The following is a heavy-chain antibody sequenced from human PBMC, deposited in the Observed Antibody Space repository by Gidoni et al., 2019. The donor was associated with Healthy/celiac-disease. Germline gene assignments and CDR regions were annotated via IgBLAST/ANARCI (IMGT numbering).Heavy chain of an antibody. Sequence: EVQLVQSGAEVKKHGESLRISCKGSGYSFTSYWISWVRQMPWKGLEWMGRIDPSDSYTNYRPSFQGHVTISAAKSISTAYLQLSSLKASDPAMYFCARPKYCSSTSCYTGIDVWGQGTTVTVSS. CDR1: GYSFTSYW. CDR3: ARPKYCSSTSCYTGIDV. D-gene: IGHD2-2*02. V-gene: IGHV5-10-1*03. CDR2: IDPSDSYT. J-gene: IGHJ6*02.